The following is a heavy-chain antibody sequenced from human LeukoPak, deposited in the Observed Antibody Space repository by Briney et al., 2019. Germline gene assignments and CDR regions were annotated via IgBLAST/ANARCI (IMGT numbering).Heavy chain of an antibody. CDR2: IYHSGST. Sequence: SETLCLTCAVSGYSISSGYYWGWIRQPPGKGLEWVGSIYHSGSTYYNPSLKSRVTISVDTSKNQFSLKLSSVTAADTAVYYCARDHDILTGYSDYWGRGTLVTVSS. CDR1: GYSISSGYY. V-gene: IGHV4-38-2*02. D-gene: IGHD3-9*01. J-gene: IGHJ4*02. CDR3: ARDHDILTGYSDY.